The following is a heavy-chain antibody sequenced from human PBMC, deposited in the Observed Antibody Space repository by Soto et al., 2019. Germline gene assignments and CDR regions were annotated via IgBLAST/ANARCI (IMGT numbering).Heavy chain of an antibody. CDR2: IYPGDSDT. CDR3: ARHKRKVAGSYYYFGMGV. CDR1: GYSFTTYW. Sequence: PGESLKISCKGSGYSFTTYWIGCVRQMPGKGLEWMGIIYPGDSDTRYSPSFQGQVTISADRSFRSAYLQWSSLKASDTAMYYCARHKRKVAGSYYYFGMGVRGQGTTVTTSS. V-gene: IGHV5-51*01. J-gene: IGHJ6*02. D-gene: IGHD6-19*01.